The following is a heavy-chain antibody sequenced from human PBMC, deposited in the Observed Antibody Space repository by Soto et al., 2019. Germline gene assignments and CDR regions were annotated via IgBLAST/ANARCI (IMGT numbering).Heavy chain of an antibody. Sequence: QVQLVQSGAEVKKPGSSVKVSCKASGGTFSSYTISWVRQAPGQGLEWMGRIIPILGIANYAQKFQGRVTITADKSTXXXXXXXXXXXXXXTAVYYCARAGYSSGWWFFDYWGQGTLVTVSS. V-gene: IGHV1-69*02. CDR2: IIPILGIA. CDR1: GGTFSSYT. CDR3: ARAGYSSGWWFFDY. J-gene: IGHJ4*02. D-gene: IGHD6-19*01.